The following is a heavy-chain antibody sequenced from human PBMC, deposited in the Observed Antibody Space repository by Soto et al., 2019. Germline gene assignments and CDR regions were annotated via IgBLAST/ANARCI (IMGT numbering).Heavy chain of an antibody. CDR1: GGTFSSYA. V-gene: IGHV1-69*01. J-gene: IGHJ3*02. CDR2: IIPIFGTA. CDR3: ARDRDTMIRDAFDI. D-gene: IGHD3-22*01. Sequence: QVQLVQSGAEVKKPGSSVKVSCKASGGTFSSYAISWERQAPGQGLEWMGGIIPIFGTANYAQKFQGSVTISADESTSTAYMAVSSLRSEDTAVYYCARDRDTMIRDAFDIWGQGTMVTVSS.